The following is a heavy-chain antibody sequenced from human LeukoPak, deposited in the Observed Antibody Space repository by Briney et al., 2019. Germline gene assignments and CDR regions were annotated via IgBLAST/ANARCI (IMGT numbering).Heavy chain of an antibody. CDR3: AAQPISGHTGFGGY. V-gene: IGHV4-34*01. J-gene: IGHJ4*02. Sequence: SETLSLTCAVYGGSFSGYYWSWIRQPPGKGLEWIGEINHSGSTNYNPSLKSRVTISVDTSKNQFSLKLSSVTAADTAVYYCAAQPISGHTGFGGYWGQGTLVTVSS. D-gene: IGHD3-10*01. CDR2: INHSGST. CDR1: GGSFSGYY.